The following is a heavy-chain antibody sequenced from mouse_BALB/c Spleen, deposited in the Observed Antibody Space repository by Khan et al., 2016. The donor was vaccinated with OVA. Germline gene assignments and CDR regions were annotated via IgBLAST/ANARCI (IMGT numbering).Heavy chain of an antibody. CDR3: ARYYGNYGWYFDV. V-gene: IGHV2-9*02. Sequence: QVQLKQSGPGLVAPSQSLSITCTVSGFSLTSYGVHWVRQPPGKGLEWLGVIWTGGSTNYNSAFMSRMSFSKVNSQSQVFLIMNSLQTDDTAMYYCARYYGNYGWYFDVWGAGTTVTVSS. CDR2: IWTGGST. J-gene: IGHJ1*01. CDR1: GFSLTSYG. D-gene: IGHD2-1*01.